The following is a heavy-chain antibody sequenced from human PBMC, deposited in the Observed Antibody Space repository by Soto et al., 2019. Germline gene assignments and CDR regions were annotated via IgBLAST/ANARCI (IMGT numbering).Heavy chain of an antibody. D-gene: IGHD5-18*01. V-gene: IGHV1-46*01. Sequence: QVQLVQSGAEVKKPGASVKVSCKASGYTFTRYYMHWVRQAPGQGLEWMGIIDPSGGSTTYAQKFQGRVTVTRDTSTSTVYMELNPLGSEDAAVYYCARPAGYSYNYSLYGMDLWGQGTTVTVSS. J-gene: IGHJ6*02. CDR2: IDPSGGST. CDR3: ARPAGYSYNYSLYGMDL. CDR1: GYTFTRYY.